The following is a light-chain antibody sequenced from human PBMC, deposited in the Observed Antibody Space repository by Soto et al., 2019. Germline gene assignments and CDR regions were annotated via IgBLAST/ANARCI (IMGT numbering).Light chain of an antibody. CDR1: SSDVGSYNL. CDR2: EVI. CDR3: CSYAGGSTLV. J-gene: IGLJ2*01. V-gene: IGLV2-23*02. Sequence: QSVLTQPASVSGSPGQSITISCTGTSSDVGSYNLVSWYQQHPGRAPNLIIYEVIERPSGVSNRFSGFKSGNTASLTISGLQAGDDADYYCCSYAGGSTLVFGGGTKVTVL.